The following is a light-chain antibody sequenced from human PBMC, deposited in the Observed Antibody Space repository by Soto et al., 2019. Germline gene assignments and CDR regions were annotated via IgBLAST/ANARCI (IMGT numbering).Light chain of an antibody. CDR3: QQSYSMPVA. J-gene: IGKJ4*01. V-gene: IGKV1-39*01. Sequence: IQMTQSPSSLSASVGDRVTITCRASQSISSYLNWYQQKPGKAPKLLIYAASSLQSGVPSRFSGSGSGTDFTLTISSLQPEDFVSYYCQQSYSMPVAFGGGTKVDIK. CDR1: QSISSY. CDR2: AAS.